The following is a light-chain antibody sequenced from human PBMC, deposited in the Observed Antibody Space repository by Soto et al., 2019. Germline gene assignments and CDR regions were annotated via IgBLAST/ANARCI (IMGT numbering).Light chain of an antibody. CDR2: NVS. CDR1: SSDVGGYNY. CDR3: SSYTSSSTYV. Sequence: QSALTQPASVSGSPGQSVTISCTGTSSDVGGYNYASWYQQHPGKATKLMIYNVSHRPSGVSNLFSGSKAGNTASLTISGLQAEDEADYYCSSYTSSSTYVFGTGTKVTVL. J-gene: IGLJ1*01. V-gene: IGLV2-14*01.